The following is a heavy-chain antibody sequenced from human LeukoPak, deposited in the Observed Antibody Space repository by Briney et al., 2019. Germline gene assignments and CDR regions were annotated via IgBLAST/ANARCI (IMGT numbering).Heavy chain of an antibody. CDR2: ISSSSSYI. J-gene: IGHJ6*03. CDR3: ARVAYYYDSSGYYKRGRYYYYYMDV. V-gene: IGHV3-21*01. CDR1: GFTFSSYW. D-gene: IGHD3-22*01. Sequence: GGSLRLSCAASGFTFSSYWMHWVRQAPGKGLVWVSSISSSSSYIYYADSVKGRFTISRDNAKNSLYLQMNSLRAEDTAVYYCARVAYYYDSSGYYKRGRYYYYYMDVWGKGTTVTVSS.